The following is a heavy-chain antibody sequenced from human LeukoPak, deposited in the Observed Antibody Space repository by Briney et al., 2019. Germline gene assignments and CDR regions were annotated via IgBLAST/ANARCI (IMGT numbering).Heavy chain of an antibody. J-gene: IGHJ4*02. Sequence: ASVKVSCKASGYTFSGYYTHWVRQAPGQGLEWMGWINPNSGGTNYAQKFRGRVTMTRDTSISTAYMELIRLRSADTAVYYCARVGRAFTARSSFFDYWGQGTLVTVSS. CDR3: ARVGRAFTARSSFFDY. V-gene: IGHV1-2*02. CDR2: INPNSGGT. D-gene: IGHD6-6*01. CDR1: GYTFSGYY.